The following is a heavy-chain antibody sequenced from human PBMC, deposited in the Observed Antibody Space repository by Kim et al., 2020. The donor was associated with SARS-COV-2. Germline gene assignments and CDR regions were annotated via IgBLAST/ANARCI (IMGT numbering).Heavy chain of an antibody. Sequence: GGSLRLSCAASGFTFSDYYMSWIRQAPGKGLEWVSYISSSSSYTNYADSVKGRFTISRDNAKNSLYLQMNSLRAEDTAVYYSARDQGGWELRGTFDYWGQGTLVTVSS. J-gene: IGHJ4*02. V-gene: IGHV3-11*06. CDR3: ARDQGGWELRGTFDY. CDR1: GFTFSDYY. D-gene: IGHD1-26*01. CDR2: ISSSSSYT.